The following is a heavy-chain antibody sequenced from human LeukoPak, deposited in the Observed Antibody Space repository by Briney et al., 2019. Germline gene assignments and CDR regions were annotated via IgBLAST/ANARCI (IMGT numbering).Heavy chain of an antibody. CDR2: INPSGGST. CDR1: GHTFTSYY. J-gene: IGHJ4*02. CDR3: ARVAQMATILPYFDY. D-gene: IGHD5-24*01. V-gene: IGHV1-46*01. Sequence: ASVKVSCKASGHTFTSYYMHWVRQAPGQGLEWMGIINPSGGSTSYAQKFQGRVTMTRDTSTSTVYMELSSLRSEDTAVYYCARVAQMATILPYFDYWGQGTLVTVSS.